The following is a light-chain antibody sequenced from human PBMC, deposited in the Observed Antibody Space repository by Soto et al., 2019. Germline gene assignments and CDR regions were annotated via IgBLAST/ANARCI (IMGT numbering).Light chain of an antibody. V-gene: IGKV1-9*01. CDR1: QAVPNN. CDR3: QQVKTYPRT. Sequence: DIPLTQSPSFLSASVGDRVTITCRPSQAVPNNMAWYQQKPEKPPKLLIYEESTLHSGDPARISGRKSGTQFTLTIDSLQPEDFATYYCQQVKTYPRTFGGGTKVEIK. J-gene: IGKJ4*01. CDR2: EES.